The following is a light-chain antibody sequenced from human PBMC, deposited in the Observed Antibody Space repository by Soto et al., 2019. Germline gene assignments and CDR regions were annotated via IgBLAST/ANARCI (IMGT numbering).Light chain of an antibody. J-gene: IGLJ3*02. CDR2: EVS. CDR3: SSYTSSSILV. Sequence: QSALTQPASVSGSPGQSITISCTGTSSDVGGYNYVSWYQQHPDKAPKLMIYEVSNRPSGVSNRFSGSKSDNTASLTISGLQAEDEADYYCSSYTSSSILVFGGGTKLTVL. CDR1: SSDVGGYNY. V-gene: IGLV2-14*01.